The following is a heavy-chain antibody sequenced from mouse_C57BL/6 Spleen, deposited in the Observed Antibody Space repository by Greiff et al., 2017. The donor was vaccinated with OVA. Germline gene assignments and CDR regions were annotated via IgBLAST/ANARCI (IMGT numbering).Heavy chain of an antibody. D-gene: IGHD3-2*02. CDR2: IYPGSGST. Sequence: QVQLKQPGAELVKPGASVKMSCKASGYTFTSYWITWVKQRPGQGLEWIGDIYPGSGSTNYNEKFKSKATLTVDTSSSTAYMQLSSLTSEDSAVYYCARREGSGYLSWFAYWGQGTLVTVSA. V-gene: IGHV1-55*01. CDR3: ARREGSGYLSWFAY. CDR1: GYTFTSYW. J-gene: IGHJ3*01.